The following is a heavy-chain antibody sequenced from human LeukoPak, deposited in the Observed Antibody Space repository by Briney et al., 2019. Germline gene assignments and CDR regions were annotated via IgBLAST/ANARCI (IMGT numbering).Heavy chain of an antibody. V-gene: IGHV4-4*07. Sequence: SETLSLTCTVSGGSISSYYWSWIRQPAGKGLEWIGRIYTSGSTNYNPFLKSRVTMSVDTSKNQFSLKLTSVTAADTAVYYCARGSWGRYSSSPFDYWGQGTLVTVSS. CDR1: GGSISSYY. D-gene: IGHD6-6*01. CDR2: IYTSGST. CDR3: ARGSWGRYSSSPFDY. J-gene: IGHJ4*02.